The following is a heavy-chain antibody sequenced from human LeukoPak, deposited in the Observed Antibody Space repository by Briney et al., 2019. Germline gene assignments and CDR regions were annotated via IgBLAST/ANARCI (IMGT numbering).Heavy chain of an antibody. CDR3: ARFRLFNWFDP. Sequence: GGSLRLSCAASRFIFINYWMSRVRQAPGKGLEWVANINQDGSEKYYMDSVKGRFTISRDNAKNSLYLQMNSLRAEDTAVYYCARFRLFNWFDPWGQGNLVTVSS. J-gene: IGHJ5*02. V-gene: IGHV3-7*01. CDR1: RFIFINYW. CDR2: INQDGSEK. D-gene: IGHD6-25*01.